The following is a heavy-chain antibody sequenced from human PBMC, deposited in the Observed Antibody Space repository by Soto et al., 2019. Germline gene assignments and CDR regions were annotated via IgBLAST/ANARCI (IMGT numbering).Heavy chain of an antibody. CDR1: GGTVGSYA. D-gene: IGHD2-2*01. CDR2: IIPIPGTA. CDR3: ARSQGSSTSLEIYYYYYYGMDV. Sequence: QVQLVQSGAEVKKPGSSVKVSCKASGGTVGSYAISWVRQAPGQGLEWRGGIIPIPGTANYAQKFQGRVTIAADKSTSTAYMELSSLRSEDTAVYYCARSQGSSTSLEIYYYYYYGMDVWGQGTTVTVSS. V-gene: IGHV1-69*06. J-gene: IGHJ6*02.